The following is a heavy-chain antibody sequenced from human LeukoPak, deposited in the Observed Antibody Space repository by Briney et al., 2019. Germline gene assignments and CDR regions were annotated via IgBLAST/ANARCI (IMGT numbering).Heavy chain of an antibody. CDR3: ATYRARGFDY. Sequence: PSETLSLTCTVSGGSISSYYWSWIRQPPGKGLEWIGYIHYSGSTNYNPSLKSRVTISVDTSKNQFSLKLSSVTAADTAVYYCATYRARGFDYWGQGTLVTVSS. J-gene: IGHJ4*02. CDR1: GGSISSYY. V-gene: IGHV4-59*01. D-gene: IGHD2-2*01. CDR2: IHYSGST.